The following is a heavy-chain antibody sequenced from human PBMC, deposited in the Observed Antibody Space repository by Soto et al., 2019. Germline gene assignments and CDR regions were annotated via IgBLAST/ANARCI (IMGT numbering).Heavy chain of an antibody. CDR1: GYTFPNHY. CDR2: IYLNGACT. J-gene: IGHJ4*02. D-gene: IGHD6-19*01. CDR3: ARPSSSGWDNFHH. V-gene: IGHV1-46*01. Sequence: ASVQVPYKESGYTFPNHYIHFVQQAPGEGLEWLGIIYLNGACTSYAQKFERRVNMTRDPSTSTVYMELSSLRSEDSAVYDGARPSSSGWDNFHHWGQGTPVTVSS.